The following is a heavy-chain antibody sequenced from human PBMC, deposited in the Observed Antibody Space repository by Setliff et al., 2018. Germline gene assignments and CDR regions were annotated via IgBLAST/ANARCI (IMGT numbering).Heavy chain of an antibody. CDR1: GYSFTSYT. CDR2: IFPEDSKT. V-gene: IGHV5-51*01. Sequence: PGESLKISCKGSGYSFTSYTIGWVRQMPGKGLEWMGVIFPEDSKTRYSPSFQGQVTISVDRSTNTAYLQWNSLEASDTAMYFCARRVVSTAFRYYFDSWGQGTLVTVSS. J-gene: IGHJ4*02. CDR3: ARRVVSTAFRYYFDS. D-gene: IGHD2-2*01.